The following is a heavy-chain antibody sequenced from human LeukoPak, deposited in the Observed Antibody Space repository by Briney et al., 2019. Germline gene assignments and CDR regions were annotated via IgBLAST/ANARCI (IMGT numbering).Heavy chain of an antibody. V-gene: IGHV3-7*03. CDR1: GFTFSSYW. Sequence: GGSLRLSCAASGFTFSSYWMSWVRQAPGKGLEGVANIKQDESEKYYVDCLKGRFTISRDNDKKSLYVKMNRLRGGHTSGYSCAGGAGGGVIKYWGQGALVTVCS. CDR3: AGGAGGGVIKY. D-gene: IGHD3-16*01. CDR2: IKQDESEK. J-gene: IGHJ4*02.